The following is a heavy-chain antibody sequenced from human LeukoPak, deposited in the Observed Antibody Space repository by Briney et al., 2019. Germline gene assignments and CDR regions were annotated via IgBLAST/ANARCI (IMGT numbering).Heavy chain of an antibody. CDR2: ISAYNGNT. J-gene: IGHJ3*02. Sequence: GASVKVSCKASGYTFTSYGISWVRQAPGQGLEWMGWISAYNGNTNYAQKLQGRVTMTTDTSTSTAYMELRSLRSDDTAVYYCATALPPYDSSGYYSHDAFDIWGQGTMVTVSS. CDR3: ATALPPYDSSGYYSHDAFDI. V-gene: IGHV1-18*01. CDR1: GYTFTSYG. D-gene: IGHD3-22*01.